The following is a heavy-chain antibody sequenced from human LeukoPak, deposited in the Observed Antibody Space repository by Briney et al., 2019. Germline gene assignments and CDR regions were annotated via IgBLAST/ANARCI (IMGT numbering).Heavy chain of an antibody. CDR1: GGSISSSNW. CDR3: ARASYSSGWYPFDY. Sequence: SETLSLTCAVSGGSISSSNWWSWIRQPAGKGLEWIGRIYTSGSTNYNPSLKSRVTISVDTSKNQFSLKLSSVTAADTAVYYCARASYSSGWYPFDYWGQGTLVTVSS. D-gene: IGHD6-19*01. V-gene: IGHV4-61*02. CDR2: IYTSGST. J-gene: IGHJ4*02.